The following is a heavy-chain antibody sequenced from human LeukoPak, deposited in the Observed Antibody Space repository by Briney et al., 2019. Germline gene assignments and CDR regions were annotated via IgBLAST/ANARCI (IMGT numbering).Heavy chain of an antibody. J-gene: IGHJ4*02. CDR3: AHGAMYQLDY. CDR2: IIGGGGST. CDR1: GFPFSSHG. V-gene: IGHV3-23*01. D-gene: IGHD2-2*01. Sequence: GGSVRLSCAASGFPFSSHGMSWGRQAPGKGLEGVSGIIGGGGSTYYADSVKGRFTISGDNSRNTLFLQMNSLRAEDTAVYYCAHGAMYQLDYWGQGTLVIVSS.